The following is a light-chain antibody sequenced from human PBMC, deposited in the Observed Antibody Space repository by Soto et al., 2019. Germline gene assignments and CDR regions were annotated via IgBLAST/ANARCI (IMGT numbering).Light chain of an antibody. J-gene: IGLJ1*01. V-gene: IGLV2-14*03. CDR1: RSDVGAYNY. Sequence: QSALTQPASVSGSPGQSITVSCTGPRSDVGAYNYVSCYQQHPGKAPKLLISGVSNRPSGVSNRFSASNSGNTASLTISGLQAEDEADYYCISFTTSVTYVFGTGTKRTVL. CDR2: GVS. CDR3: ISFTTSVTYV.